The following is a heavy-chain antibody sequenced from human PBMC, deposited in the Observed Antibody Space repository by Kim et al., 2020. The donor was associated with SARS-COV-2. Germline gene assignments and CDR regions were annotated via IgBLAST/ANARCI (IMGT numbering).Heavy chain of an antibody. D-gene: IGHD3-10*01. V-gene: IGHV3-33*06. CDR2: IWFDGSNK. J-gene: IGHJ6*02. CDR3: AKVYGSGSYYYYYGMDV. Sequence: GGSLRLSCAASGFTFRSYAMHWVRQAPGKGLEWVAVIWFDGSNKYYADSVKGRFTISRDNSKNMLYLQMNSLRAEDTAVYYCAKVYGSGSYYYYYGMDVWGQEATLTLSS. CDR1: GFTFRSYA.